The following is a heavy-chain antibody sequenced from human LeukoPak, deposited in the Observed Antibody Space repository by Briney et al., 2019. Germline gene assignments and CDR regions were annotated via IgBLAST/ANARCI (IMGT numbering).Heavy chain of an antibody. CDR2: IYHSGST. CDR3: ARVDFREYSSSSFDN. CDR1: GYSISSGYY. Sequence: SETLSLTCSVSGYSISSGYYWGWIRQPPGKGLEWIASIYHSGSTYYNPSLKSRVTISVDTSKNQFSLKLSSVTAADTAVYYCARVDFREYSSSSFDNWGQGTLVTVSS. D-gene: IGHD6-6*01. J-gene: IGHJ4*02. V-gene: IGHV4-38-2*02.